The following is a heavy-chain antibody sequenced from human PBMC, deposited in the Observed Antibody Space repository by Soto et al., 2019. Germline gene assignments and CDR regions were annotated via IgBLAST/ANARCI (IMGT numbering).Heavy chain of an antibody. V-gene: IGHV3-30-3*01. J-gene: IGHJ4*02. D-gene: IGHD3-22*01. CDR3: ARATPALFTMINSGAFDY. Sequence: PGGSLRLSCAASGFTFSSYAMHWVRQAPGKGLEWVTVISYDGSNKYYADSVKGRFTISRDNSKNTLYLQMNSLRAEDTAVYYCARATPALFTMINSGAFDYWGQGTLVTVSS. CDR1: GFTFSSYA. CDR2: ISYDGSNK.